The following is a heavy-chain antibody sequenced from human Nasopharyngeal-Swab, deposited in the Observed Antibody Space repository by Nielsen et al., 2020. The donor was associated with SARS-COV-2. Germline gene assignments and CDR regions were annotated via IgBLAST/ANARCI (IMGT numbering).Heavy chain of an antibody. J-gene: IGHJ4*02. CDR1: GFTFRTYW. CDR3: VRDNYGVDY. V-gene: IGHV3-74*01. Sequence: GGSLRLSCAAPGFTFRTYWMHWVRQAPGKGLEWISEIHGDGRNTNYADSVKGRFTISRDNAKSTLYLQMNSLRVEDTAVYYCVRDNYGVDYWGQGTLVTVSS. D-gene: IGHD3-10*01. CDR2: IHGDGRNT.